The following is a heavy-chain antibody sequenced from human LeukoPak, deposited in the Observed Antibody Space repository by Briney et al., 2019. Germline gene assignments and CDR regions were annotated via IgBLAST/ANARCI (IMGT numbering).Heavy chain of an antibody. D-gene: IGHD3-10*01. CDR3: ARDGVQGAPRGGYFDY. J-gene: IGHJ4*02. Sequence: GGSLRLSCAASGFTFSSNEMNWVRQAPGKGLEWLSYISSGGSKIYYADSVKGRFTISRDNAKNSLYLQLNSLRAEDAAVYYCARDGVQGAPRGGYFDYWGQGILVTVSS. CDR1: GFTFSSNE. CDR2: ISSGGSKI. V-gene: IGHV3-48*03.